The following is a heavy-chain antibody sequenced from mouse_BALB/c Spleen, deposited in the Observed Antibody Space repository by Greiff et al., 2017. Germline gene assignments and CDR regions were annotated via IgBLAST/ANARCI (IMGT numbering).Heavy chain of an antibody. CDR3: ARTYYYGSSSYAMDY. CDR2: IDPSDSET. CDR1: GYTFTSYW. Sequence: QVQLQQPGAELVKPGAPVKLSCKASGYTFTSYWMNWVKQRPGRGLEWIGRIDPSDSETHYNQKFKDKATLTVDKSSSTAYIQLSSLTSEDSAVYYCARTYYYGSSSYAMDYWGQGTSVTVSS. V-gene: IGHV1-69*02. D-gene: IGHD1-1*01. J-gene: IGHJ4*01.